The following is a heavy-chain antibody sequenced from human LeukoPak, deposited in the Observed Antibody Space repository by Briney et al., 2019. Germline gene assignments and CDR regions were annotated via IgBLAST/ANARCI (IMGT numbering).Heavy chain of an antibody. Sequence: GGSLRLSCAASGFTFSSYDMNWVRQAPGKGLEWVSYISSSVSSFSYAESVKGRFTISRDNAKNSLYLQMNSLRAEDTAVYYCARVYTFEPGGYFHYYMDVWGKGTTVTISS. D-gene: IGHD2-2*03. CDR2: ISSSVSSF. CDR1: GFTFSSYD. J-gene: IGHJ6*03. V-gene: IGHV3-48*03. CDR3: ARVYTFEPGGYFHYYMDV.